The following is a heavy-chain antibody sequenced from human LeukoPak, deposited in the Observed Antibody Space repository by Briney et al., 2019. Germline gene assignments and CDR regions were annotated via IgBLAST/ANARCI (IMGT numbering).Heavy chain of an antibody. CDR3: AITSAGVAATPFDY. D-gene: IGHD2-15*01. CDR2: MNPNSGNT. Sequence: ASVKVSCKASGYTFTSYDINWVRQATGQRLEWMGWMNPNSGNTGYAQKFQGRVTMTRNTSISTAYMELSSLRSEDTAVYYCAITSAGVAATPFDYWGQGTLVTVSS. J-gene: IGHJ4*02. CDR1: GYTFTSYD. V-gene: IGHV1-8*01.